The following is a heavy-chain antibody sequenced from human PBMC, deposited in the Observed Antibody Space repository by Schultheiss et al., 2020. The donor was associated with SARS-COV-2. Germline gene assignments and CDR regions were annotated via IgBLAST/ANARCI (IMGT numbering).Heavy chain of an antibody. CDR1: GFTFSSYS. CDR3: ARARGNWNYVWNAFDI. D-gene: IGHD1-7*01. CDR2: ISTSSSYI. J-gene: IGHJ3*02. Sequence: GGSLRLSCAASGFTFSSYSMNWVRQAPGKGLEWVSSISTSSSYIYYADSVKGRFTFSRDNAKNSLYLQMKSLRAEDTAVYYCARARGNWNYVWNAFDIWGQGTMVTVSS. V-gene: IGHV3-21*01.